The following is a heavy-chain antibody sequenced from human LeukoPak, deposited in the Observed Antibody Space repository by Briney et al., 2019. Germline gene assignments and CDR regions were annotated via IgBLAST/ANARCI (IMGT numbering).Heavy chain of an antibody. J-gene: IGHJ5*02. Sequence: SVKVSCKASGGTFSSYAISWVRQAPGQGLEWMGGIIPIFGTANYAQKFQGRVTITADESTSTAYMELSSLRSEDTAVYYCARYDFWSGYYTPNNWFDPWGQGTLVTVSS. CDR3: ARYDFWSGYYTPNNWFDP. CDR2: IIPIFGTA. V-gene: IGHV1-69*13. CDR1: GGTFSSYA. D-gene: IGHD3-3*01.